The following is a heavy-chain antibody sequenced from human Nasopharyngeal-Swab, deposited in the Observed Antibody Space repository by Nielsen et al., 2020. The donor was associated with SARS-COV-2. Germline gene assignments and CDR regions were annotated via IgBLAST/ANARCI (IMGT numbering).Heavy chain of an antibody. Sequence: GESLKISCAASGFTLSRLGMHWVRQAPGKGLGWVAFIRYDGSNKYYADSVKGRFTISRDNSKNTLYLQMNSLRAEDTAVYYCAKDAGGYSSSWGQGTLVTVSS. D-gene: IGHD6-13*01. CDR3: AKDAGGYSSS. J-gene: IGHJ4*02. V-gene: IGHV3-30*02. CDR2: IRYDGSNK. CDR1: GFTLSRLG.